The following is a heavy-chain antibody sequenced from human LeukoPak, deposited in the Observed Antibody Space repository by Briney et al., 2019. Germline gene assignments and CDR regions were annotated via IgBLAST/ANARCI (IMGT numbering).Heavy chain of an antibody. Sequence: ASVKVSCKASGYTFTSCDINWVRQATGQGLEWMGWMNPNSGNTGYAQKFQGRVTMTRNTSISTAYMELSSLRSEDTAVYYCARDHCSSTSCYYNWFDPWGQGTLVTVSS. V-gene: IGHV1-8*01. CDR2: MNPNSGNT. J-gene: IGHJ5*02. CDR1: GYTFTSCD. CDR3: ARDHCSSTSCYYNWFDP. D-gene: IGHD2-2*01.